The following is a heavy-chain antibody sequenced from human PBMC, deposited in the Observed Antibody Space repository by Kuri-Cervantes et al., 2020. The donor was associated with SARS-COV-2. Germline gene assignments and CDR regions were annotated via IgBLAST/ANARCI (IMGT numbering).Heavy chain of an antibody. J-gene: IGHJ6*02. CDR2: IKCDGSEK. Sequence: GESLKISCAASGFTFSSYSMNWVCQAPEKGQEWVADIKCDGSEKYYADSVKGRFTISRDNSKNTLYLQMNSLRAEDTAVYYCAREKVRGYYGMDVWGQGTTVTVSS. V-gene: IGHV3-30*03. CDR1: GFTFSSYS. CDR3: AREKVRGYYGMDV. D-gene: IGHD3-10*01.